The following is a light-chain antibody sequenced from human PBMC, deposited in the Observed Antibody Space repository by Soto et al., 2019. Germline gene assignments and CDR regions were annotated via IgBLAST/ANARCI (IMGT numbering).Light chain of an antibody. CDR3: GTWDSILDCYL. V-gene: IGLV1-51*01. Sequence: QSVLTQPPSVSAAPGQKVTISCSGNGLNIGNNYVSWFQQVPGTVPKLLIYDDNKRPSGIPDRFSGSKSGTSATLGITGLQTGDEADYYCGTWDSILDCYLFGTGTKVTVL. CDR1: GLNIGNNY. J-gene: IGLJ1*01. CDR2: DDN.